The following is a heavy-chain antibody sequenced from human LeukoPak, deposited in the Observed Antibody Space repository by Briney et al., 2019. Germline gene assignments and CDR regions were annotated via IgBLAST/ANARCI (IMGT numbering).Heavy chain of an antibody. Sequence: GGSLRLSCGASGFNFNNAWMDWVRQAPGKGLEWVGRIRSNPDGGTTEYSAPVKGRFTISRDDSQNTLYLQMFSLVTEDTAIYYRITVYSHVTYWGRGSLVTVSS. D-gene: IGHD2-15*01. J-gene: IGHJ4*02. V-gene: IGHV3-15*01. CDR2: IRSNPDGGTT. CDR3: ITVYSHVTY. CDR1: GFNFNNAW.